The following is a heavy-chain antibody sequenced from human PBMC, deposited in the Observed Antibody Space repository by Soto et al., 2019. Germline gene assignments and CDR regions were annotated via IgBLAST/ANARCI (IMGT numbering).Heavy chain of an antibody. J-gene: IGHJ4*02. CDR2: MNPNSGNT. CDR1: GYTFTSYD. V-gene: IGHV1-8*01. CDR3: ARAVPKTTVTTSDY. Sequence: QVQLVQSGAEVKKPGASVKVSCKASGYTFTSYDINWVRQATGQGLEWMGWMNPNSGNTGYAQKFQGRVTMTRNTXXSTAYMELSSLRSEDTAVYYCARAVPKTTVTTSDYWGQGTLVTVSS. D-gene: IGHD4-17*01.